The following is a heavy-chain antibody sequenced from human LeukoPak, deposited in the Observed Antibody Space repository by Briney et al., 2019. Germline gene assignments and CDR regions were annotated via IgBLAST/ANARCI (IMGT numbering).Heavy chain of an antibody. CDR2: IRYDGSNK. CDR3: ARRAGAYSHPYDY. V-gene: IGHV3-30*02. CDR1: GFTFSSYG. J-gene: IGHJ4*02. Sequence: GGSLRLSCAASGFTFSSYGMHWVRQAPGKGLEWVAFIRYDGSNKYYADSVKGRFTISRDNSKNTLYLQMNSRRAEDTAVYYCARRAGAYSHPYDYWGQGTLVTVSS. D-gene: IGHD4/OR15-4a*01.